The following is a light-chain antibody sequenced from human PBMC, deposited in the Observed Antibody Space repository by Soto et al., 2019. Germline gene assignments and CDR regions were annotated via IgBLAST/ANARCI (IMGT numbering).Light chain of an antibody. CDR3: SSYAGSNNVV. CDR2: EVS. J-gene: IGLJ2*01. Sequence: QSALTQPPSASGSPGQSVTITCTGTSSDVGGYNYVSWYQQHPGKAPKLMIYEVSKRPSGVPARFSGSKSGNRASLTVSGLQAEDEADYYCSSYAGSNNVVFGGGTKLTVL. CDR1: SSDVGGYNY. V-gene: IGLV2-8*01.